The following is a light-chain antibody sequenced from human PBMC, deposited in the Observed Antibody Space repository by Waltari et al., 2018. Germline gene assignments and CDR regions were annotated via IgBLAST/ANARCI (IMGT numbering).Light chain of an antibody. Sequence: DIQVTQSPSSLSVSVGDGDTSPGQASPAISNYLNWYQQKPGKAPKLLIYDTSHLQTGVPSRFSGSGCGTDFTFTISSLQPEDIATYYCQQYENFPVTFGQGTRLEIK. V-gene: IGKV1-33*01. CDR3: QQYENFPVT. CDR2: DTS. J-gene: IGKJ5*01. CDR1: PAISNY.